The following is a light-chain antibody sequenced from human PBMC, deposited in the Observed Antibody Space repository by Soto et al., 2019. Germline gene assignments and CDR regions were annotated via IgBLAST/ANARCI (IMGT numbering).Light chain of an antibody. Sequence: QSVLTQPPSVSGSPGQSVTISCTGTSSDVSSYNRVSWYQQPPGTAPKVMIYEVSNRPSGVPDRFSGSKSGNTASLTISGLQAEDEADYYCSLYTSSSTYVFGTGTKVTVL. CDR1: SSDVSSYNR. J-gene: IGLJ1*01. CDR3: SLYTSSSTYV. CDR2: EVS. V-gene: IGLV2-18*01.